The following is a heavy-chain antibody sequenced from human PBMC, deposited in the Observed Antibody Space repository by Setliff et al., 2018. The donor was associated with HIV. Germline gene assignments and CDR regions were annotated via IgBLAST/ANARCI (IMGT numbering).Heavy chain of an antibody. CDR1: GFSSGDYT. CDR2: INWRSEK. Sequence: GGSLRLSCAASGFSSGDYTFHWVRQAPGKGLEWLSYINWRSEKYYADSVKGRFTISRDNGKSSVYLQINSLRAEDTAVYYCVRDKSWACDYWGQGTLVTVSS. CDR3: VRDKSWACDY. J-gene: IGHJ4*02. V-gene: IGHV3-48*01.